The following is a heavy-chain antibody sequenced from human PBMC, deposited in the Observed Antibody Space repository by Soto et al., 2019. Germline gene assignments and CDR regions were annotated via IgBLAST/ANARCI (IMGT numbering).Heavy chain of an antibody. CDR2: IIPIFGTA. J-gene: IGHJ5*02. D-gene: IGHD2-2*02. CDR1: GCTFSSYA. Sequence: QVQLVQSGAEVKKPGSSVKVSCKASGCTFSSYAISWVRQAPGQGLEWMGGIIPIFGTANYAQKFQGRVTITADESTSTAYMELSSLRSEDTAVYYCAREGPGLVVVPAAIANWFDPWGQGTLVTVSS. V-gene: IGHV1-69*01. CDR3: AREGPGLVVVPAAIANWFDP.